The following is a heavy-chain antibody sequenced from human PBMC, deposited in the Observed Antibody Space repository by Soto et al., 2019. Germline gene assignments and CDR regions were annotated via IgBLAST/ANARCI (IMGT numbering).Heavy chain of an antibody. V-gene: IGHV4-31*03. CDR1: GGSISSGGYY. CDR3: ARAKKGIAAAENWFDP. J-gene: IGHJ5*02. Sequence: LSLTCTVSGGSISSGGYYWSWIRQHPGKGLEWIGYIYYSGSTYYNPSLKSRVTISVDTSKNQFSLKLSSVTAADTAVYYCARAKKGIAAAENWFDPWGQGTLVTVSS. D-gene: IGHD6-13*01. CDR2: IYYSGST.